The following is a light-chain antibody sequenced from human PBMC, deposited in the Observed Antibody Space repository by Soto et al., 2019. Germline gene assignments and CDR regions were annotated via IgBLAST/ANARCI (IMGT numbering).Light chain of an antibody. CDR2: GTS. J-gene: IGLJ3*02. Sequence: QAVVTQEPSLTVSPGGTVTLTCAASTGAVTSGYYPNWFQQKPGQTPRPLIYGTSNKHSWTPARFSGSVLGGKAALTLSGAQPEDEAEYYCLLYQGGARPWVFGGGTKLTVL. V-gene: IGLV7-43*01. CDR3: LLYQGGARPWV. CDR1: TGAVTSGYY.